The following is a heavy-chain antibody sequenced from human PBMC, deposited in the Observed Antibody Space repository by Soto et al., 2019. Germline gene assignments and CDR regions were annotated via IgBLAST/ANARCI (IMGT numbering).Heavy chain of an antibody. CDR3: ARVDTSGYYYYFDL. J-gene: IGHJ2*01. CDR2: IRPYNGNT. D-gene: IGHD3-22*01. CDR1: GYTYSTYG. Sequence: QVQLVQSGVEVKKPGASVKVSCKASGYTYSTYGISWVRQVPGQGLEWMGWIRPYNGNTNYAQKFQGRVTMTTDTSTSTAYMELRSLRSDDSAVYYCARVDTSGYYYYFDLWGRGTLVTVSS. V-gene: IGHV1-18*01.